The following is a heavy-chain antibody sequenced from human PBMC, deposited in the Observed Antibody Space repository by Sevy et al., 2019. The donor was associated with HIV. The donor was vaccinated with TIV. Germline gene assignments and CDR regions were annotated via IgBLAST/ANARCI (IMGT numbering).Heavy chain of an antibody. V-gene: IGHV3-9*01. D-gene: IGHD6-19*01. CDR2: ISGNSGSI. CDR1: GFTFDDYA. Sequence: GGSLRLSCAASGFTFDDYAMHWVRQAPGKGLEWVPGISGNSGSIGYADSVKGRLTISRDNAKNSLYLQMNSLRAEGTALYYCEKDISQWRVYYFDYWGQGTLVTVSS. J-gene: IGHJ4*02. CDR3: EKDISQWRVYYFDY.